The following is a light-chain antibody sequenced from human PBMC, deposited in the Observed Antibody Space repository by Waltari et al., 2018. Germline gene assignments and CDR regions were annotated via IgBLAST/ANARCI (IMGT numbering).Light chain of an antibody. CDR1: SAINVGDFI. V-gene: IGLV5-37*01. Sequence: QPVLTQPPSSSASPGESARLTCTLPSAINVGDFIIYWYQHKPGSPPRFLLYYSSDSEKAQGSGVPSRFSGSKDASANAGILLISGLQSEDEADYYCMFWPSNVWVFGGGTKLTVL. CDR3: MFWPSNVWV. CDR2: YSSDSEK. J-gene: IGLJ3*02.